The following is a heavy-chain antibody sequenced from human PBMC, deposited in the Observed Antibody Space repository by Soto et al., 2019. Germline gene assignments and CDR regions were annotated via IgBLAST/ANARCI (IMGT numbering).Heavy chain of an antibody. CDR1: GYSFTSYG. Sequence: QVQLVQSAGEVKKPGASVKVSCKASGYSFTSYGISWVRRAPGQGLEWMGWISPYNGHTQFVERFQGRVTMTTDISTTTAYMKLRNLRSDDSAHYYCARDLTIVPAPHPRLENYGMDVWGQGTTVIVSS. CDR2: ISPYNGHT. J-gene: IGHJ6*02. V-gene: IGHV1-18*01. CDR3: ARDLTIVPAPHPRLENYGMDV. D-gene: IGHD2-2*01.